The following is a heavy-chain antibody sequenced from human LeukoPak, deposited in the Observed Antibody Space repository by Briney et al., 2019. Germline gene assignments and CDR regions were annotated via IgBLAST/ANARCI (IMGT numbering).Heavy chain of an antibody. J-gene: IGHJ4*02. D-gene: IGHD3-9*01. CDR1: GFTFSSYS. Sequence: GGSLRLSCAASGFTFSSYSMNWVRQAPGKGLEWVSYISSSSSTIYYADSVKGRFTISRDNAKNSLYLQMNSLRAEDTAVYYCARDRYDILTGCLDYWGQGTLATVSS. V-gene: IGHV3-48*01. CDR3: ARDRYDILTGCLDY. CDR2: ISSSSSTI.